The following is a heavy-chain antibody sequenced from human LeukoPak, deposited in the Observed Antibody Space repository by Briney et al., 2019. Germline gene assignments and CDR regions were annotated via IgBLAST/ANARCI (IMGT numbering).Heavy chain of an antibody. CDR2: ISYDGSNK. V-gene: IGHV3-30-3*01. J-gene: IGHJ4*02. CDR3: ARGGDTGTFDY. D-gene: IGHD3-16*01. Sequence: GGSLRLSCAASGFTFSNYWMHWVRQAPGKGLEWVAVISYDGSNKYYADSVKGRFTISRDNSKNTLYLQMNSLRAEDTAVYYCARGGDTGTFDYWGQGTLVTVSS. CDR1: GFTFSNYW.